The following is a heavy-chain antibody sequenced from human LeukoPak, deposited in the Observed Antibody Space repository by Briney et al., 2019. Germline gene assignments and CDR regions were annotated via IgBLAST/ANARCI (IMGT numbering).Heavy chain of an antibody. CDR2: IRYDGSNK. Sequence: PGGSLRLSCAASGFTFSSYGMHWVRQAPGKGLEWVAFIRYDGSNKYYADSVKGRFTISRDNSKNTLYLQMNSLRAEDTAVYHCAKAASYGVQPYYFDYWGQGTLVTVSS. V-gene: IGHV3-30*02. D-gene: IGHD4-17*01. CDR1: GFTFSSYG. CDR3: AKAASYGVQPYYFDY. J-gene: IGHJ4*02.